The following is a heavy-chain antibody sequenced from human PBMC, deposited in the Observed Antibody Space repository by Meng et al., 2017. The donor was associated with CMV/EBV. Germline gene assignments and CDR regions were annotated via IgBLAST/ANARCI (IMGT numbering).Heavy chain of an antibody. CDR2: INDDGSKT. CDR3: VRDAYDFWSTSHGMDV. J-gene: IGHJ6*02. V-gene: IGHV3-74*03. D-gene: IGHD3-3*01. CDR1: GFTFSNYW. Sequence: GGSLRLSCAASGFTFSNYWMHWVRQAPGKGLVWVSRINDDGSKTTYADSVRGRLTISRDNAKNTLYLQMSSLRAEDTAVYYCVRDAYDFWSTSHGMDVWGQGTTVTVSS.